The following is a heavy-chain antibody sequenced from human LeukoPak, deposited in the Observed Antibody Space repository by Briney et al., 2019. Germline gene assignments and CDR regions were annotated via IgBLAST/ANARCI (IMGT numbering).Heavy chain of an antibody. CDR2: IRNDGSHK. CDR1: GFTFSSYG. D-gene: IGHD6-13*01. J-gene: IGHJ4*02. V-gene: IGHV3-30*02. CDR3: AKAGGSSWDPFDY. Sequence: GGSLRLSCAASGFTFSSYGMHWVRQGPGKGLEWVAFIRNDGSHKYYADSVKGRFTISRDNSKNTLYLQMNSLRADDTAVYYCAKAGGSSWDPFDYWGQGTLVTVSS.